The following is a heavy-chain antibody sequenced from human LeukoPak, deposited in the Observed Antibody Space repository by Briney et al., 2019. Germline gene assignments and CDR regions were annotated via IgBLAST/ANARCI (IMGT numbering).Heavy chain of an antibody. CDR1: GFTFSSYS. V-gene: IGHV3-21*04. CDR3: ATLVSGWYYFDY. CDR2: ISSSSSYI. J-gene: IGHJ4*02. D-gene: IGHD6-19*01. Sequence: GGSLRLSCAASGFTFSSYSMNWVRQAPGKGLEWVSSISSSSSYIYYADSVKGRFTISRDNAKNSLYLQMNSLRAEDTAVYYCATLVSGWYYFDYWGQGTLVTVSS.